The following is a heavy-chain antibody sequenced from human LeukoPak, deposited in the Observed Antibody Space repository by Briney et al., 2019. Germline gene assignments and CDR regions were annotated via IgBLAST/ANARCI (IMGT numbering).Heavy chain of an antibody. CDR2: ISGDGGST. V-gene: IGHV3-43*02. CDR3: AKDIRFCANCFDP. J-gene: IGHJ5*02. CDR1: GFTFDDYA. Sequence: GGSVRLSCAASGFTFDDYAMHWARQAPGKGLEGVSIISGDGGSTYYADSVKGRFTISRDNSKNSLYLQMNSLRTEDTALYYCAKDIRFCANCFDPWGQGTLVPVSS.